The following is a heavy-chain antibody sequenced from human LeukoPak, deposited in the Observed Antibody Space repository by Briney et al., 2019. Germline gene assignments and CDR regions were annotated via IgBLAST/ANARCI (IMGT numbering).Heavy chain of an antibody. CDR3: AREGAVAGGFDY. D-gene: IGHD6-19*01. CDR2: IYYSGST. J-gene: IGHJ4*02. V-gene: IGHV4-59*01. CDR1: GGSISSYY. Sequence: PSETLSLTCTVSGGSISSYYWSWIRQPPGKGLEWIGYIYYSGSTNYNPSLKSRVTISVDTSKNQFSLKLSSVTAADTAVYYCAREGAVAGGFDYWGKGTLVTVSS.